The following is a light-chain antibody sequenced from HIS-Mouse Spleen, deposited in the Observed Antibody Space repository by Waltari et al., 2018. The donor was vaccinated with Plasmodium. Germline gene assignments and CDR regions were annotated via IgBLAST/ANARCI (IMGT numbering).Light chain of an antibody. CDR2: GAS. V-gene: IGKV3-15*01. CDR3: QQYNNWSFT. CDR1: QSVSRN. Sequence: EIVMTQSPATLSVSPGERATLSCRASQSVSRNLAWYQQQPGQAPRLLIYGASTRATGIPARFSGSGSGTEFTLTISSLQSEDFAVYYCQQYNNWSFTFGPGTKVDIK. J-gene: IGKJ3*01.